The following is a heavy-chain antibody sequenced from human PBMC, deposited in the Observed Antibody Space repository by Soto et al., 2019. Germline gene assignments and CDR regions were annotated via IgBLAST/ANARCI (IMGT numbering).Heavy chain of an antibody. D-gene: IGHD3-10*01. CDR2: IGTAGDP. J-gene: IGHJ4*02. V-gene: IGHV3-13*05. Sequence: VQLVESGGGLVQPGGSLRLSCAASGFTFSSYDMHWVRQATGKGLEWVSAIGTAGDPYYPGSVKGRFTISRENAKNSLYLQMNSLRAGDTAVYYCARGVSGSRGSHAYYFDYWGQGTLVTVSS. CDR3: ARGVSGSRGSHAYYFDY. CDR1: GFTFSSYD.